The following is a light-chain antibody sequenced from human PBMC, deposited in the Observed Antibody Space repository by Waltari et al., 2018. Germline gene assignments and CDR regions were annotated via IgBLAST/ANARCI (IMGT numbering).Light chain of an antibody. CDR1: QSISSW. CDR2: KAS. V-gene: IGKV1-5*03. CDR3: QQYNSYPYT. Sequence: TCWASQSISSWLAWYQQKPGKAPKLLIYKASSLESGVPSRFSGSGSGTEFTLTISSLQPDDFATYYCQQYNSYPYTFGQGTKLEIK. J-gene: IGKJ2*01.